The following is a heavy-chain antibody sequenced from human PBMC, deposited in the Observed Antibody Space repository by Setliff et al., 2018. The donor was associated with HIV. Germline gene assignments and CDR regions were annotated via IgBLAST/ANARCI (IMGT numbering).Heavy chain of an antibody. Sequence: LSLTCTVSGGSISSGCYYWSWIRQHPGKGLEWIGYIYYSGSTYYNPSLKSRVTISVDTSKNQFSLKLSSVTAADTAVYYSARAAPYYDYVWGSYRHFDYWGQGTLVTVSS. D-gene: IGHD3-16*02. CDR3: ARAAPYYDYVWGSYRHFDY. J-gene: IGHJ4*02. CDR2: IYYSGST. CDR1: GGSISSGCYY. V-gene: IGHV4-31*03.